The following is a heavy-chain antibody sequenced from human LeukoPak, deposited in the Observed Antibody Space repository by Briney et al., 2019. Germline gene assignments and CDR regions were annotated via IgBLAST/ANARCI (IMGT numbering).Heavy chain of an antibody. CDR2: ISGRDGST. J-gene: IGHJ3*02. CDR1: GFTFNGYG. D-gene: IGHD6-13*01. CDR3: ARGVRVSFDI. V-gene: IGHV3-23*01. Sequence: GGSLRLSCAASGFTFNGYGVHWVRQAPGKGLEWVSAISGRDGSTYYADSVKGRLTISRDNSKNTLYLQMNSLTAEDTAVYYCARGVRVSFDIWGQGTMVTVSS.